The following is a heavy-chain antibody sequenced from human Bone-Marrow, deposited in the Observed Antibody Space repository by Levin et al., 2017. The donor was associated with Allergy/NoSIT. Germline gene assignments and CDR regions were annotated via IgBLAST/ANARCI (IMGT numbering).Heavy chain of an antibody. D-gene: IGHD4-17*01. Sequence: GESLKISCKASGYTFTSYDINWVRQATGQGLEWMGWMNPNSGNTGYAQKFQGRVTMTRNTSISTAYMELSSLRSEDTAVYYCARPSTVKETGDAFDIWGQGTMVTVSS. J-gene: IGHJ3*02. CDR3: ARPSTVKETGDAFDI. CDR2: MNPNSGNT. CDR1: GYTFTSYD. V-gene: IGHV1-8*01.